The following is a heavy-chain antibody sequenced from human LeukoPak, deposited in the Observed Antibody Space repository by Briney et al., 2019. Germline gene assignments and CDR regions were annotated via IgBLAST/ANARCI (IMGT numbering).Heavy chain of an antibody. D-gene: IGHD4-17*01. CDR2: LSGSGDTT. Sequence: GGSLRLSCAASGFTFNKYAMSWVRQAPGKGLEWVSGLSGSGDTTYYADSVKGRFTISRDNSENTLYLQMNSLRVEDTALYYCAKDRRYGEGRAFDYWGQGTLVTVSS. J-gene: IGHJ4*02. V-gene: IGHV3-23*01. CDR1: GFTFNKYA. CDR3: AKDRRYGEGRAFDY.